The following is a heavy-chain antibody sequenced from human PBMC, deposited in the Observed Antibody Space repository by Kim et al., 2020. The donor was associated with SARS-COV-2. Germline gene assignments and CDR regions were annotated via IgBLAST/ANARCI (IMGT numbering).Heavy chain of an antibody. J-gene: IGHJ4*02. CDR3: AKDTRPYIVVVPVPANY. CDR1: GFTFSSYG. D-gene: IGHD2-2*01. V-gene: IGHV3-30*18. CDR2: ISYDGSNK. Sequence: GGSLRLSCAASGFTFSSYGMHWVRQAPGKGLEWVAVISYDGSNKYYADSVKGRFTISRDNSKNTLYLQMNSLRAEDTAVYYCAKDTRPYIVVVPVPANYWGQGTLVTVSS.